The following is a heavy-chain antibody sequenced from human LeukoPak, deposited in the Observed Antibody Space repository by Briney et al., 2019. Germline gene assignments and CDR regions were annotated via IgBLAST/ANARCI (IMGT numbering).Heavy chain of an antibody. J-gene: IGHJ4*02. CDR2: IKQDGSEK. CDR3: AKDMGSSYIGLDF. V-gene: IGHV3-7*03. D-gene: IGHD3/OR15-3a*01. CDR1: GFTFSSNW. Sequence: GGSLRLSCAASGFTFSSNWMSWVRQAPGKGLEWVANIKQDGSEKYYVDSVKGRFTISRDNAKNSLYLQMNSLRPEDMAIYFCAKDMGSSYIGLDFWGQGTLVIVSS.